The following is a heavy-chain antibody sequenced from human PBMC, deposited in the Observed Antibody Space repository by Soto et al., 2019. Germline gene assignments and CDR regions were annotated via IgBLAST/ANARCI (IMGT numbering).Heavy chain of an antibody. CDR3: ARKDKSGYFNWFDP. Sequence: GESLKISCRTSGYRFTSYWIAWVRQMPGKGLEWMGIVFPSDSDTRYSPSFQGQVTISADRSTSTVFLQWASLKASDTAVYFCARKDKSGYFNWFDPWGQGTLVTVSS. D-gene: IGHD3-22*01. J-gene: IGHJ5*01. CDR2: VFPSDSDT. CDR1: GYRFTSYW. V-gene: IGHV5-51*01.